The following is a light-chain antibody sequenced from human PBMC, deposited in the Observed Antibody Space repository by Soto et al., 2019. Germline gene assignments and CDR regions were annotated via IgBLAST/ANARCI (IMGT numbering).Light chain of an antibody. CDR1: QSISTY. Sequence: DIQMTQSPSSLSAFVGASVTITCRASQSISTYVNWYQQKPGKAPTLLIYTTSNLESGVPSRFSGSGSGTDFTLAISSLQPEDFATYFCQQSYSRPRTFGRGTKVDIK. CDR2: TTS. J-gene: IGKJ1*01. V-gene: IGKV1-39*01. CDR3: QQSYSRPRT.